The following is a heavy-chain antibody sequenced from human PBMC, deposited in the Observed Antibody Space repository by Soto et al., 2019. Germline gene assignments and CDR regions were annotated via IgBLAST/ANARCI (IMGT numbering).Heavy chain of an antibody. CDR3: ARGGVDTAMGY. J-gene: IGHJ4*02. D-gene: IGHD5-18*01. V-gene: IGHV4-30-2*01. CDR1: GGSMRSGDYS. Sequence: SETLSLTCAVSGGSMRSGDYSWSWIRQPPGKGLEWIGYIYYSGNTYYNPSLKSRVTISVDRSKNQFSLKLSSVTAAETAVYYCARGGVDTAMGYWGQGTLVTVSS. CDR2: IYYSGNT.